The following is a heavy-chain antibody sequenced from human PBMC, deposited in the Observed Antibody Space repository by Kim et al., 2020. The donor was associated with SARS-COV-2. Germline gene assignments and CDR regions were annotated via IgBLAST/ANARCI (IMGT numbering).Heavy chain of an antibody. CDR1: GYNFNTSW. Sequence: GESLKISCHASGYNFNTSWIGWVRQVSGRGLEWMGIIYPGDSDTRYSPTFQGQVTISAARSVSSTYLQWNNLKASDSGIYYCARSLLGPYNTAYSFDLWGQGTLVSVSS. D-gene: IGHD3-9*01. CDR3: ARSLLGPYNTAYSFDL. V-gene: IGHV5-51*01. CDR2: IYPGDSDT. J-gene: IGHJ4*02.